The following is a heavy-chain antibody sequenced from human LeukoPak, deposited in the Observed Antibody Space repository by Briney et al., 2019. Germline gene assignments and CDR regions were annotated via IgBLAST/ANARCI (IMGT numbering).Heavy chain of an antibody. Sequence: GGSLRLSCVASGFTFSSYSMNWVRQAPGKGLEWVSSISSSSTYIYYADSVKGRFTISRDNAKNSLYLQMNSLRAEDTAVYYCGRIFNIWGTFRNTWGQGTQVTVSS. J-gene: IGHJ4*02. CDR1: GFTFSSYS. V-gene: IGHV3-21*01. D-gene: IGHD3-16*02. CDR2: ISSSSTYI. CDR3: GRIFNIWGTFRNT.